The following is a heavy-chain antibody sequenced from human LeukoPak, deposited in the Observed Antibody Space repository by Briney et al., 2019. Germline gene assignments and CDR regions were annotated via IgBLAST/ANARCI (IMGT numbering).Heavy chain of an antibody. D-gene: IGHD2-15*01. J-gene: IGHJ6*02. CDR3: ASVVEGSDYFGMDV. CDR1: GFTFSDHY. Sequence: PGGSLRLSCAVSGFTFSDHYMDWVRQAPGEGLEWVGRSRNKANGYTTEYAASVKGRFTVSRDDSKNSLYLQMNSLKTGDTAVYYCASVVEGSDYFGMDVWGQGTTVTVSS. CDR2: SRNKANGYTT. V-gene: IGHV3-72*01.